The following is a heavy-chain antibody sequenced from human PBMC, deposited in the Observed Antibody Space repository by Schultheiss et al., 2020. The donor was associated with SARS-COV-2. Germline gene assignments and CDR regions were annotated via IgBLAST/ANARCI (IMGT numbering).Heavy chain of an antibody. CDR3: ARDRGIQLWPGDAFDI. CDR1: GGSISSSSYY. CDR2: IYYSGST. V-gene: IGHV4-39*02. D-gene: IGHD5-18*01. J-gene: IGHJ3*02. Sequence: SETLSLTCTVSGGSISSSSYYWGWIRQPPGKGLEWIGSIYYSGSTYYNPSLKSRVTISVDTSKNQFSLKLSSVTAADTAVYYCARDRGIQLWPGDAFDIWGQGTMVTVSS.